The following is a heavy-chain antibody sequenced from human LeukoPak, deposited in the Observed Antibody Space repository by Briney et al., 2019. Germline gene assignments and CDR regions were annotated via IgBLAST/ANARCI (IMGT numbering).Heavy chain of an antibody. CDR2: ILADGGNK. CDR1: GFTFSKHN. D-gene: IGHD5-18*01. V-gene: IGHV3-30-3*01. Sequence: GGSLRLSCAASGFTFSKHNMHWVRQAPGKGLEWVALILADGGNKYYADSVKGRFTISRDNSNSTLYVQMNSLRVEDTAMYYCARDSGYSYGHVGDYWGQGTLVTVSS. CDR3: ARDSGYSYGHVGDY. J-gene: IGHJ4*02.